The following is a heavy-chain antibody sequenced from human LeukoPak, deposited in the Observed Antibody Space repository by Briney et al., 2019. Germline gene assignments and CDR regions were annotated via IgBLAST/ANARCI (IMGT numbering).Heavy chain of an antibody. V-gene: IGHV4-34*01. CDR1: GGSLSGYY. CDR3: ARGSIWFGESNWFDP. Sequence: PSETLSLTCAVYGGSLSGYYWSWIRQPPGKGLEWIGEINHSGSTNYNPSLKSRVTISVDTSKNQFSLKLSSVTAADTAVYYCARGSIWFGESNWFDPWGQGTLVTVSS. CDR2: INHSGST. J-gene: IGHJ5*02. D-gene: IGHD3-10*01.